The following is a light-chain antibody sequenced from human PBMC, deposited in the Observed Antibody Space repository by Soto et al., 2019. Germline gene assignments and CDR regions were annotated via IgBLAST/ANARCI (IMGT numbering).Light chain of an antibody. Sequence: DIQLTQSPSFLSASVGDRVTITCRASQGIRSYLAWYQQKPGKAPKLLIYAASTLQSGVPSRFSGSGSGTEFPLTISSLQPEDCATYSCQQRNSYPYTFGQGNKLEIK. CDR3: QQRNSYPYT. J-gene: IGKJ2*01. CDR2: AAS. V-gene: IGKV1-9*01. CDR1: QGIRSY.